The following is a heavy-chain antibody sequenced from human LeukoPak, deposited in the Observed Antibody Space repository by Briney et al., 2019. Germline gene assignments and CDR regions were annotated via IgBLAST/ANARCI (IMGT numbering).Heavy chain of an antibody. J-gene: IGHJ4*02. CDR2: ISSSSSYI. Sequence: PGGSLRLSCAASGFTFSRNSMNWVRQAPGKGLEWVSSISSSSSYIYYADSVKGRFTISRDNAKNSLYLQMNSLRAEDTAVYYCARVVRAGIAAAGIDYWGQGTLVTVSS. V-gene: IGHV3-21*01. D-gene: IGHD6-13*01. CDR3: ARVVRAGIAAAGIDY. CDR1: GFTFSRNS.